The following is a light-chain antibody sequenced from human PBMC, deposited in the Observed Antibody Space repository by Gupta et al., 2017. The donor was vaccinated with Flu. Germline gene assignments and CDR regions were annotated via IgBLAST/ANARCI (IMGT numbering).Light chain of an antibody. V-gene: IGKV4-1*01. CDR2: WAS. J-gene: IGKJ4*01. Sequence: DIVMTQSPDSLAVSLGERATINCKSSQSVLSSSNNKNYVAWYQQKPGQPPKLLIYWASSRESGIPDRFRGRGSGTDFSLSISSLQAEDVAVYYCQQDLTTPLTFGGGTNVEIK. CDR1: QSVLSSSNNKNY. CDR3: QQDLTTPLT.